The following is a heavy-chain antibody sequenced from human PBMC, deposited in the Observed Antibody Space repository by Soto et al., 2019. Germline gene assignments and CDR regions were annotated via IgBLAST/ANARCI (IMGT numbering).Heavy chain of an antibody. CDR3: AEDSGDGNSYVGYQFDY. D-gene: IGHD1-26*01. Sequence: EVQLLATGGGLVQPGGSLRLSCAASGFTFSSYAMNWVRPTSGKGLGWVSSLGGRGASTYYADSVKGRFTVSRDNPKNTLYLQMNSLRDENTAVYYCAEDSGDGNSYVGYQFDYWGKGALVTVSS. V-gene: IGHV3-23*01. J-gene: IGHJ4*02. CDR1: GFTFSSYA. CDR2: LGGRGAST.